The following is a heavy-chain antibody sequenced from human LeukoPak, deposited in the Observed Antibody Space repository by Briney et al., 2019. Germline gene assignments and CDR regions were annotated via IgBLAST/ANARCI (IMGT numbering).Heavy chain of an antibody. J-gene: IGHJ4*02. CDR1: GFTFDTYW. D-gene: IGHD7-27*01. CDR2: IKPDGSEE. Sequence: GGSLRLSCATSGFTFDTYWMSWVRQAPGKGLEWVANIKPDGSEEYYVDSVKDRFTISRDNAKNPLYLQMNSLRAEDTAVYYCSGDPGDYWGQGTLVTVSS. CDR3: SGDPGDY. V-gene: IGHV3-7*04.